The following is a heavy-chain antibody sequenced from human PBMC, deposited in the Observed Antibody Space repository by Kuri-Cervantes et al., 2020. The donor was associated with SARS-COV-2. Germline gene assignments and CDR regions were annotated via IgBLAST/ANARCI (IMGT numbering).Heavy chain of an antibody. CDR3: ARSGYSSGWSLFDY. V-gene: IGHV4-38-2*02. J-gene: IGHJ4*02. CDR1: GYSISSGYY. D-gene: IGHD6-19*01. Sequence: GSLRLPCTVSGYSISSGYYWSWIRQPPGKGLEWIGYIYYSGSTNYNPSLKSRVTISVDTSKNQFSLKLSSVTAADTAVYYCARSGYSSGWSLFDYWGQGTLVTVSS. CDR2: IYYSGST.